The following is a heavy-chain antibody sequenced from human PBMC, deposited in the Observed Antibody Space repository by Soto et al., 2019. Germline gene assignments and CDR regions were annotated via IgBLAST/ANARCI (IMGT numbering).Heavy chain of an antibody. V-gene: IGHV3-33*01. CDR2: IWYDGSNK. Sequence: GGSLRLSCAASGSTFSSYGMHWVRQAPGKGLEWVAVIWYDGSNKYYADSVKGRFTISRDNSKNTLYLQMNSLRAEDTAVYYCARDADYYDSSGALDYWGQGTLVTVSS. CDR1: GSTFSSYG. J-gene: IGHJ4*02. CDR3: ARDADYYDSSGALDY. D-gene: IGHD3-22*01.